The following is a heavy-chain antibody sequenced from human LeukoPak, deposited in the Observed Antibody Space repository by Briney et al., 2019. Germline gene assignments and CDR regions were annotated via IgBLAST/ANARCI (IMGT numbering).Heavy chain of an antibody. J-gene: IGHJ3*02. Sequence: ASVKVSCKASGYTFTSYAMHWVRQAPGQRLEWMGWINGGNGNTKYSQEFQGRVTITRDTSASTAYMEMSSLTSEDMAVYYCARHVRSRSRVMYAFDIWGQGTMVTVSS. V-gene: IGHV1-3*03. CDR2: INGGNGNT. CDR1: GYTFTSYA. D-gene: IGHD3-16*01. CDR3: ARHVRSRSRVMYAFDI.